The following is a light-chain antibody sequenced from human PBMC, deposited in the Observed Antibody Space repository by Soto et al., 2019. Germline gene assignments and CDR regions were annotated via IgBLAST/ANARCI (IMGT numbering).Light chain of an antibody. Sequence: DIQMTQSPSTLSASVGDRVTITCRASQSISSWLAWYQQKPGKAPKLLIYDASSLESGVPSSFSGSGSGTEFTLTISSLQPDDFATYYCQQYNSYLFGGGTKVEIK. CDR1: QSISSW. V-gene: IGKV1-5*01. CDR3: QQYNSYL. J-gene: IGKJ4*01. CDR2: DAS.